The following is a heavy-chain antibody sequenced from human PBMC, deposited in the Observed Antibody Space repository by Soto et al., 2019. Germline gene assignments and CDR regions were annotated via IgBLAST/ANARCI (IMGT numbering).Heavy chain of an antibody. CDR1: GFTFSSYA. CDR2: ISYDGSNK. Sequence: GGSLRLSCAASGFTFSSYAMHWVRQAPGKGLEWVAVISYDGSNKYYADSVKGRFTISRDNSKNTLYLQMNSLRAEDTAVYYCAGLWGYYDSSGYYKYYFDYWGQGTLVTVSS. J-gene: IGHJ4*02. CDR3: AGLWGYYDSSGYYKYYFDY. V-gene: IGHV3-30-3*01. D-gene: IGHD3-22*01.